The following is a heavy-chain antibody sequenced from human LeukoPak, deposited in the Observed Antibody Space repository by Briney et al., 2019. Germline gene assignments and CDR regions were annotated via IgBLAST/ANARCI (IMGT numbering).Heavy chain of an antibody. J-gene: IGHJ4*02. D-gene: IGHD5-24*01. CDR2: IYTSGGT. CDR1: GGSISSGSYY. V-gene: IGHV4-61*02. Sequence: PSETLSLTCTVSGGSISSGSYYWSWIRQPAGKGLEWIGRIYTSGGTNYNPSLKSRVTISVDTSKNQFSLKLSSVTAADTAVYYCARAKVATTLGFDYWGQGTLVTVSS. CDR3: ARAKVATTLGFDY.